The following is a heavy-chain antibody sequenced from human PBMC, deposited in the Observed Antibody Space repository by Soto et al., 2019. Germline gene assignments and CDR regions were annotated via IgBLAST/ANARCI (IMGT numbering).Heavy chain of an antibody. CDR2: TYYRSKWYN. CDR3: ARVPGSCTSCYAPFDY. Sequence: PSQTLSLTCAISGDSVSSNSAAWNWIRQSPSRGLEWLGRTYYRSKWYNDYAVSVKSRITINPDTSKNQFSLQLNSVTPEDTAVYYCARVPGSCTSCYAPFDYWGQGTLVTVSS. CDR1: GDSVSSNSAA. V-gene: IGHV6-1*01. D-gene: IGHD2-2*01. J-gene: IGHJ4*02.